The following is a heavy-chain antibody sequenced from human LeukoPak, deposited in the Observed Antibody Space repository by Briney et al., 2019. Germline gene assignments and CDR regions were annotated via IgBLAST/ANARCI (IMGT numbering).Heavy chain of an antibody. D-gene: IGHD1-26*01. J-gene: IGHJ3*02. V-gene: IGHV3-64D*06. CDR1: GFTFSSYA. CDR2: ISSSGGST. Sequence: GGSLRLSCSASGFTFSSYAMHWVRQAPGKGLEFVSPISSSGGSTRSADSVKGRFTFSRDNSKNTLYLQVSSLRAEDTAVYYCVKDLSGSIYAFDIWGQGTMVTVSS. CDR3: VKDLSGSIYAFDI.